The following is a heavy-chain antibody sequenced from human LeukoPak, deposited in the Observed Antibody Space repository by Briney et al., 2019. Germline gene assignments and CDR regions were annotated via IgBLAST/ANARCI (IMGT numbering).Heavy chain of an antibody. V-gene: IGHV1-2*02. CDR2: INPNSGGT. CDR1: GYFSTDYY. Sequence: ASVKVSCKASGYFSTDYYMHWVRQAPGQGLEWMGWINPNSGGTNYAQKFQGRVTMTRDTSISTAYMELSRLISDDTAVYYCARSRAFSGLLGYWGQGTLVSVSS. D-gene: IGHD1-26*01. J-gene: IGHJ4*02. CDR3: ARSRAFSGLLGY.